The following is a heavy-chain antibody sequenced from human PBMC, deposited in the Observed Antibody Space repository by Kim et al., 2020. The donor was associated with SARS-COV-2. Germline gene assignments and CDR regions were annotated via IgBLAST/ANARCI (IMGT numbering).Heavy chain of an antibody. J-gene: IGHJ6*02. CDR3: AKIRWDFTDYGMDV. Sequence: ADSGKGRFTISRDNAKNSLYLQMNSLRAEDTASYYCAKIRWDFTDYGMDVWGQGTTVTVSS. D-gene: IGHD2-8*02. V-gene: IGHV3-9*01.